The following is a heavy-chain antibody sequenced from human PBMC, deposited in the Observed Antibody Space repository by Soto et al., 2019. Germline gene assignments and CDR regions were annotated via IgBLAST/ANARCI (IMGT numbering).Heavy chain of an antibody. CDR1: GYTFTSYG. Sequence: GPSVKVSCKASGYTFTSYGISWVRQAPGQGLEWMGWISAYNGNTNYAQKLQGRVTMTTDTSTSTAYMELRSLRSDDTAVYYCARDAPTYYYDSSGYSDYWGQGTLVTVSS. J-gene: IGHJ4*02. D-gene: IGHD3-22*01. CDR3: ARDAPTYYYDSSGYSDY. CDR2: ISAYNGNT. V-gene: IGHV1-18*01.